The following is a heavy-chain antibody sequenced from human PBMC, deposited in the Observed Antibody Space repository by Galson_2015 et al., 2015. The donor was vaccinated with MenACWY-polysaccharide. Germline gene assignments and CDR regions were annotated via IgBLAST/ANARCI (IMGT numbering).Heavy chain of an antibody. V-gene: IGHV3-15*01. CDR2: IKRTTDGGTV. D-gene: IGHD3-10*01. J-gene: IGHJ4*02. Sequence: SLRFSCAASGFTFSSASMNWVRQAPGKGLEWVGRIKRTTDGGTVGYAAPVRGRFTVSRDDSKNKLYLQMNSLRTEDTAVYYCSYSSGTYYNFWGQGTLVTVSS. CDR3: SYSSGTYYNF. CDR1: GFTFSSAS.